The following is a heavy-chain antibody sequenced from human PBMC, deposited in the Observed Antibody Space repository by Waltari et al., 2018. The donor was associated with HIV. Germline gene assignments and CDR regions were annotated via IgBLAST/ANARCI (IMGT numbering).Heavy chain of an antibody. V-gene: IGHV3-53*02. CDR3: TGPDGDQGTSVTYYGMGV. CDR2: IYRGGDT. D-gene: IGHD4-17*01. CDR1: GFAVSNNY. J-gene: IGHJ6*02. Sequence: EVELVETGGDLMRPGGSLRLSCATSGFAVSNNYINWVRQAPGKGLEWVAVIYRGGDTKYADSVKGRFLISRDNSKNTVFLQLTRLRVEDTAVYYCTGPDGDQGTSVTYYGMGVWGQGTTVTVSS.